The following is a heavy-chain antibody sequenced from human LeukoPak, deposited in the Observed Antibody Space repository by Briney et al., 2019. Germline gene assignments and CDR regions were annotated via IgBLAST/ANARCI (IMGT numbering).Heavy chain of an antibody. CDR1: GFTFSSYA. CDR3: AKGYCSSTSCYADRYAFDI. V-gene: IGHV3-23*01. J-gene: IGHJ3*02. CDR2: ISGSGGST. D-gene: IGHD2-2*01. Sequence: TGRSLRLSCAASGFTFSSYAMSWVRQAPGKGMEWVSAISGSGGSTYYADSVKGRFTISRDNSKNTLYLQMNSLRAEDTAVYYCAKGYCSSTSCYADRYAFDIWGQGTMVTVSS.